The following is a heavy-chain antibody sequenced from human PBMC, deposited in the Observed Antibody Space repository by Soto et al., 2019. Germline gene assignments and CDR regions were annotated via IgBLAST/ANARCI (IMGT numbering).Heavy chain of an antibody. CDR2: IIPVFGTT. D-gene: IGHD3-22*01. V-gene: IGHV1-69*13. Sequence: SVKVSCKASGGTFSNYGIKWVRQAPGQGLEWMGGIIPVFGTTNYAQNFQGRLTITADDPTSTAYMELSSLRSEDTAVYYCATEIYYDSSGYYCPWGQGTLVTSP. CDR1: GGTFSNYG. J-gene: IGHJ4*02. CDR3: ATEIYYDSSGYYCP.